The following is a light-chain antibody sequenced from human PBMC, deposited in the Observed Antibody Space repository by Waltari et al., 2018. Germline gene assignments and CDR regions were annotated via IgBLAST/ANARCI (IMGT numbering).Light chain of an antibody. CDR2: GNS. V-gene: IGLV1-40*01. CDR1: SSNIGAGYD. J-gene: IGLJ2*01. CDR3: QSYDSSLSGYVV. Sequence: QSVLTQPPSVSGAPGQRVTISCTGSSSNIGAGYDVHWYQQLPGTAPNLLFYGNSNRPSGVPDRFSGSKSGTSASLAITGLQAEDEADYYCQSYDSSLSGYVVFGGGTKLTVL.